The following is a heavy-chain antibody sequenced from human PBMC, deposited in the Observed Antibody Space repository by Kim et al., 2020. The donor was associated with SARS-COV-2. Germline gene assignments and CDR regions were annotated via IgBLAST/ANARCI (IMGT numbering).Heavy chain of an antibody. CDR3: ARGSELEH. Sequence: SETRSLTCTVSGGSISSSSYYWGWIRQPPGKGLEWIGSIYYSGSTYYNPSLKSRVTISVDTSKNQFSLKLSSVTAADTAVYYCARGSELEHWGQGTLVTVSS. CDR2: IYYSGST. D-gene: IGHD1-1*01. J-gene: IGHJ4*02. V-gene: IGHV4-39*01. CDR1: GGSISSSSYY.